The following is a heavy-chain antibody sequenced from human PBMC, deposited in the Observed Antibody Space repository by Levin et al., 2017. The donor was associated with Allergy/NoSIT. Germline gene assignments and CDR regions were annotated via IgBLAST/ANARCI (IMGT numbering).Heavy chain of an antibody. J-gene: IGHJ6*02. CDR1: GYTFGTYD. CDR3: ARALRTQLLSDV. D-gene: IGHD2-2*01. CDR2: VNPNSGNT. V-gene: IGHV1-8*01. Sequence: GGSLRLSCKASGYTFGTYDITWVRQTTGQGLEWMGWVNPNSGNTGYAQKFRGRVTMTTNTAINTAYMELSSLRSDDTGVYYCARALRTQLLSDVWGQGTTVTVSS.